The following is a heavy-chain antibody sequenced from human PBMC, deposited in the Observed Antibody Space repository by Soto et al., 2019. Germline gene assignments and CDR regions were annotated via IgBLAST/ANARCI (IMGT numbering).Heavy chain of an antibody. CDR1: GGCISSYY. V-gene: IGHV4-59*01. Sequence: PSETLSLTCTVGGGCISSYYWSWIRQPPGKGLEWIGYIYYSGSTNYNPSLKSRVTISVDTSKNQISLKLTSVTAADTAVYYCARTSTGYGHGDYWGHGILVTVSS. D-gene: IGHD2-15*01. J-gene: IGHJ4*01. CDR3: ARTSTGYGHGDY. CDR2: IYYSGST.